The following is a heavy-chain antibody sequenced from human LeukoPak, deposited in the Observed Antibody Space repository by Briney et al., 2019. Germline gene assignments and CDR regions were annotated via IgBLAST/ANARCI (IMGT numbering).Heavy chain of an antibody. V-gene: IGHV1-69*01. CDR2: IIPIFGTA. CDR1: GGTFSSYA. J-gene: IGHJ3*02. D-gene: IGHD1-20*01. CDR3: ARGGITGTTRGPTRLNDAFDI. Sequence: SVKVSCTASGGTFSSYAISWVRQAPGQGLEWMGGIIPIFGTANYAQKFQGGVTITADESTSTAYMELSSLRSDDTAVYYCARGGITGTTRGPTRLNDAFDIWGQGTMVTVSS.